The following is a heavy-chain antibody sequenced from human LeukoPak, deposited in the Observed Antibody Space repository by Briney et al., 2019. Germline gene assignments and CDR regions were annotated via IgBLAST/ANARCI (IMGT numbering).Heavy chain of an antibody. CDR2: IYYSGST. CDR1: GGSISSSSYY. V-gene: IGHV4-39*01. J-gene: IGHJ5*02. CDR3: ARQWVDCSSTSCYLARFDP. D-gene: IGHD2-2*01. Sequence: PSETLSLTCTVSGGSISSSSYYWGWIRQPPGKGLEWIGSIYYSGSTYYNPSLKSRVTISVDTSKNQFSLKLSSVTAADTAVYYCARQWVDCSSTSCYLARFDPWGQGTLVTVSS.